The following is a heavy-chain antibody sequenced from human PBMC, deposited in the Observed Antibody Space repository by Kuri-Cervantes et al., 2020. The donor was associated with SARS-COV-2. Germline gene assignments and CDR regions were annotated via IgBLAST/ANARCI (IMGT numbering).Heavy chain of an antibody. Sequence: GESLKISCAASGFSFSSYAMTWVRQAPGKGLDWVSLISGSGESTYYADSVQGRFTISRDNSRNTVFLQMNSLRAEDTAVYYCAKGESAASFGVVIGSGKLFGYFDYWGQGTLVTVSS. V-gene: IGHV3-23*01. D-gene: IGHD3-3*01. CDR3: AKGESAASFGVVIGSGKLFGYFDY. CDR2: ISGSGEST. CDR1: GFSFSSYA. J-gene: IGHJ4*02.